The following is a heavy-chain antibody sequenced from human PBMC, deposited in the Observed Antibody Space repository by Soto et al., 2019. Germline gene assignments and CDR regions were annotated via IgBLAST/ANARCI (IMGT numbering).Heavy chain of an antibody. Sequence: SETLSLTCTVSGGSISSGGYYWSWIRQHPGKGLEWIGYIYYSGSTYYNPSLKSRVTISVDTSKNQFSLKLSSVTAADTAVYYCARGGAXSHIVVVGPDYYYGMDVWGQGTTVTVSS. CDR3: ARGGAXSHIVVVGPDYYYGMDV. CDR2: IYYSGST. J-gene: IGHJ6*02. V-gene: IGHV4-31*03. CDR1: GGSISSGGYY. D-gene: IGHD2-15*01.